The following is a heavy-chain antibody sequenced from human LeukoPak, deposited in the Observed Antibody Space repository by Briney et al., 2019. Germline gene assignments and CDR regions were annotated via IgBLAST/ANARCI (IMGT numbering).Heavy chain of an antibody. CDR3: ARHVSAVYYFDY. Sequence: PSETLSLTCTVSGGSISSYYWSWIRQPPGKGLEWIGCIYYSGSTNYNPSLKSRVTISVDTSKNQFSLKLSSVTAADTAVYYCARHVSAVYYFDYWGQGTLVTVSS. J-gene: IGHJ4*02. CDR2: IYYSGST. V-gene: IGHV4-59*08. CDR1: GGSISSYY.